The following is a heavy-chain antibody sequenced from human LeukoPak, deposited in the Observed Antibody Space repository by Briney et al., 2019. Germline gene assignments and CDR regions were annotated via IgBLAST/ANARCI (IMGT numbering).Heavy chain of an antibody. Sequence: ASVKVSCKASGYTFTSYYMHWVRQAPGQGLEWMGIINPSGGGTSYAQKFQGRVTMTRDTSTSTVYMELSSLRSEDTAVYYCARDQFYYDSSGYYFDYWGQGTLVTVSS. CDR2: INPSGGGT. J-gene: IGHJ4*02. D-gene: IGHD3-22*01. CDR3: ARDQFYYDSSGYYFDY. V-gene: IGHV1-46*01. CDR1: GYTFTSYY.